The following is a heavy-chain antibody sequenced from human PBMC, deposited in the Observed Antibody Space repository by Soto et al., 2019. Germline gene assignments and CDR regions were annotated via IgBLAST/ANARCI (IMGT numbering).Heavy chain of an antibody. CDR2: INPDSGGT. V-gene: IGHV1-2*04. D-gene: IGHD4-17*01. CDR3: ARTLYGDNVDY. Sequence: ASVKVSCKASGYSFTVYHMHWVRQAPGQGLEWMGWINPDSGGTNYAQKFQGWVTMTRDTSISTAYMELSRLRSDDTAVYYCARTLYGDNVDYWGQGTLVTVSS. J-gene: IGHJ4*02. CDR1: GYSFTVYH.